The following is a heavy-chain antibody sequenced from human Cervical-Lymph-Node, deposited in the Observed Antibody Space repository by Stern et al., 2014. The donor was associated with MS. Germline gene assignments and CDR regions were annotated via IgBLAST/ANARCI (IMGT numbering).Heavy chain of an antibody. CDR1: GGTFSTNK. D-gene: IGHD5-12*01. Sequence: QVQLVESGSEAKKPGSSVKGSFKVSGGTFSTNKISWVRQAPGKGLECIGGIIPIFGTADYAQRFQDRVTIIADESTSEVHMELSSLRSEDTGIYYCARLGSGYDSSYLDFWGQGTLVTVSS. V-gene: IGHV1-69*01. CDR3: ARLGSGYDSSYLDF. J-gene: IGHJ4*02. CDR2: IIPIFGTA.